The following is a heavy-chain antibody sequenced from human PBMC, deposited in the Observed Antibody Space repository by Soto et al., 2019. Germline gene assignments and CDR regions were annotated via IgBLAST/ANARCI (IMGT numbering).Heavy chain of an antibody. V-gene: IGHV1-69*02. Sequence: QVQLVQSGAEVKKPGSGEKVSCKDSVGTFSSYTISWVRQAPGQGLEWMGRIIPILGIANYAQKFQGRVTITADKSTSTAYMELSSLRSEDTAVYYCALRIAAAGGVDYWGQGTLVTVSS. CDR2: IIPILGIA. CDR3: ALRIAAAGGVDY. D-gene: IGHD6-13*01. CDR1: VGTFSSYT. J-gene: IGHJ4*02.